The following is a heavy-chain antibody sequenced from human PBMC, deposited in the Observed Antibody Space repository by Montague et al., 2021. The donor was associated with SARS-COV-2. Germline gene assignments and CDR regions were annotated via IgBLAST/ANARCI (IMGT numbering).Heavy chain of an antibody. V-gene: IGHV4-39*01. CDR3: ARHYGVVVPAAIYYYGMDV. D-gene: IGHD2-2*02. CDR2: IYYSGST. CDR1: GGSISSSSYY. J-gene: IGHJ6*02. Sequence: SETLSLTCTVSGGSISSSSYYWGWIRQPPGKGLEWIGSIYYSGSTYYNPSLKSRVTISVDTSKNQFSLKLSSVTAAGTAVYYCARHYGVVVPAAIYYYGMDVWGQGTTVTVSS.